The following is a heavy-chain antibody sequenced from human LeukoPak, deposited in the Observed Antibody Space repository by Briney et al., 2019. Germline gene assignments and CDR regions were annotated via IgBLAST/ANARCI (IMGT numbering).Heavy chain of an antibody. CDR1: GASISNYY. V-gene: IGHV4-59*01. CDR2: NHYSGST. CDR3: VGEGYCTVTSCHYYFDS. Sequence: PSETLSLTCTVSGASISNYYWSWIRQPPGKGLEWIGYNHYSGSTNYNPSLKSRVTISLDTSKNQFSLKLSSVTAADTAVYYCVGEGYCTVTSCHYYFDSWGRGALVTVSS. D-gene: IGHD2-2*01. J-gene: IGHJ4*02.